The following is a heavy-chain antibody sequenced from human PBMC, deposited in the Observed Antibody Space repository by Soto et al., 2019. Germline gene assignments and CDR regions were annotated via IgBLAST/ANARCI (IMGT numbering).Heavy chain of an antibody. CDR2: INPSGGST. CDR1: GYTFTSYY. V-gene: IGHV1-46*01. J-gene: IGHJ4*02. CDR3: ARDGDITIFGVVNYYFDY. D-gene: IGHD3-3*01. Sequence: ASVKVACKASGYTFTSYYMHWVRQAPGQGLEWMGIINPSGGSTSYAQKFQGRVTMTRDTSTSTVYMELSSLRSEDTAVYYCARDGDITIFGVVNYYFDYWGQGTLVTVSS.